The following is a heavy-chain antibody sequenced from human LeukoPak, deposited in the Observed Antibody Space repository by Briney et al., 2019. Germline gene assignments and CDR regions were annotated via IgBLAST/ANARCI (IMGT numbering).Heavy chain of an antibody. CDR3: ARARGYCSSTSCYLWFDP. Sequence: SGTLSLTYAVYGGSFSGYYWSWIRQPPGKGLEWIGEINHGGSTNYNPSLKSRVTISVDTSKNQFSLKLSSVTAADTAVYYCARARGYCSSTSCYLWFDPWGQGTLVTVSS. V-gene: IGHV4-34*01. J-gene: IGHJ5*02. CDR1: GGSFSGYY. D-gene: IGHD2-2*01. CDR2: INHGGST.